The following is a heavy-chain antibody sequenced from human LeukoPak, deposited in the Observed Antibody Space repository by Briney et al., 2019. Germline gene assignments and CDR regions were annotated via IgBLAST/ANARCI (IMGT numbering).Heavy chain of an antibody. CDR1: GGGFSSDA. CDR2: IIPIFGTA. J-gene: IGHJ6*02. V-gene: IGHV1-69*13. Sequence: SVNVCCKASGGGFSSDASSWVREAPGQGLEWMGGIIPIFGTANYAQKFQGRVTITADESTSTAYMELSSLRSEDTAVSYCWPSDYYYYGMDVWGQGTTVTASS. CDR3: WPSDYYYYGMDV.